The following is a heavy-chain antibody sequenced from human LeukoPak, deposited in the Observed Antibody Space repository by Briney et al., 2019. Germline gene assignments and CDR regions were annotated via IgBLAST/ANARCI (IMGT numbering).Heavy chain of an antibody. CDR2: IYSGGGT. CDR1: GFTVSSNS. Sequence: PGGSLRLSCAASGFTVSSNSMSWVRQAPGKGLEWVSVIYSGGGTYYADSVKGRFTISRDNSKNTLYLQMNSLRAEDTAVYYCARTYSGYSYGMYWYFDLWGRGTLVTVSS. D-gene: IGHD5-18*01. J-gene: IGHJ2*01. V-gene: IGHV3-53*01. CDR3: ARTYSGYSYGMYWYFDL.